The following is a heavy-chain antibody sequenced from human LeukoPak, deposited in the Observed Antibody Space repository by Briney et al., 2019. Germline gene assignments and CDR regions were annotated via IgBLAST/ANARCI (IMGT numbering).Heavy chain of an antibody. V-gene: IGHV3-73*01. J-gene: IGHJ4*02. CDR3: TGRYFDWLY. D-gene: IGHD3-9*01. CDR2: IRSKANNYAT. Sequence: GGSLKLSCAASGFTFSDSAMHWVRQASGKGLEGVGRIRSKANNYATAYAASVKGRFTISRDDSDNTAYLEMNSLKTEDTAVYYCTGRYFDWLYWGQGTLVTVSS. CDR1: GFTFSDSA.